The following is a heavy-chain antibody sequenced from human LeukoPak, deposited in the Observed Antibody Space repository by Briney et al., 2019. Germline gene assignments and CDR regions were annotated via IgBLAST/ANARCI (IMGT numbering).Heavy chain of an antibody. Sequence: SGPALVRPTQTLTLTCTFSGFSLSTSGMCVSWIRQPPGKALEWLALIDWDDDKYYSTSLKTRLTISKDTSKNQVVLTMTNMDPVDTATYYCARQQLVPSYFDYWGQGTLVTVSS. CDR2: IDWDDDK. V-gene: IGHV2-70*01. J-gene: IGHJ4*02. CDR1: GFSLSTSGMC. CDR3: ARQQLVPSYFDY. D-gene: IGHD6-13*01.